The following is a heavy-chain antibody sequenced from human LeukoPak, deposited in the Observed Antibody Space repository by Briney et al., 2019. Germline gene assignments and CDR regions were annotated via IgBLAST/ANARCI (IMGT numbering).Heavy chain of an antibody. Sequence: TGGSLRLSCAASGFTFSSYGMHWVREAPGRGLEGVAFIRYDGSNKYYADSVKGRFTISRDNSKNTLYLQMNSLRAEDTAVYYCASLVVISGYFDYWGQGTLVTVSS. J-gene: IGHJ4*02. CDR1: GFTFSSYG. V-gene: IGHV3-30*02. CDR2: IRYDGSNK. D-gene: IGHD3-22*01. CDR3: ASLVVISGYFDY.